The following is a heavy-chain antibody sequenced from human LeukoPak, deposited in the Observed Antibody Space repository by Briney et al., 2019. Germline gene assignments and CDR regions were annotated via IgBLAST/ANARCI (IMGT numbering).Heavy chain of an antibody. Sequence: PGGSLRLSCAASVFTFIPCVMNWVRQAPGKGLEWASAISGSGGSTYYADSVKGRFTISRDNAKNTVYLQMNSLRAEDTAVYYCARGTWDYWGQGTLVTVSS. V-gene: IGHV3-23*01. CDR2: ISGSGGST. CDR1: VFTFIPCV. CDR3: ARGTWDY. J-gene: IGHJ4*02.